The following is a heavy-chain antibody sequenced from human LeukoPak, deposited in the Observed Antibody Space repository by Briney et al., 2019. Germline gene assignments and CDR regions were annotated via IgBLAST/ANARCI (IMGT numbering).Heavy chain of an antibody. V-gene: IGHV1-2*02. CDR1: GYTFTGYY. D-gene: IGHD2-15*01. J-gene: IGHJ4*02. CDR3: ARADCSGGSCYGFDY. Sequence: ASVKVSCKASGYTFTGYYMHWVRQAPGQGLEWMGWINPNSGGTNYARKFQGRVTVTRDTSISTAYMELSRLRSDDTAVYYCARADCSGGSCYGFDYWGQGTLVTVSS. CDR2: INPNSGGT.